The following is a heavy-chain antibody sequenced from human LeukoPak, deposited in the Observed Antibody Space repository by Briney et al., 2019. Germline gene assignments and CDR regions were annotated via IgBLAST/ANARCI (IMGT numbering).Heavy chain of an antibody. D-gene: IGHD2-2*01. Sequence: PGGSLRLSCVASGFSFNSYEMNWVRQAPGKGLEWISYISSSAATIYYADSVKGRFTISRDNAKNSLYLQINSLRAEDTAVYYCARLAATTCSSTSCYLNWFDPWGQGTLVTVSS. J-gene: IGHJ5*02. CDR1: GFSFNSYE. V-gene: IGHV3-48*03. CDR3: ARLAATTCSSTSCYLNWFDP. CDR2: ISSSAATI.